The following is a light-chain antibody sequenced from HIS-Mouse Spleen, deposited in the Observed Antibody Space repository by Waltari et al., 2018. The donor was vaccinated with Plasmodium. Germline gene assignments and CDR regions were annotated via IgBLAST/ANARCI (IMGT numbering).Light chain of an antibody. CDR1: QSVSSN. Sequence: EIVMTQSPATLSVSPGERATLSCRASQSVSSNLAWYQQKPGQAPRLLIYGASTMATGIPARFSVSGSGTEFTLTISSRQSEDFAGYYCQQYNNWSFTFGPGTKVDIK. CDR2: GAS. CDR3: QQYNNWSFT. J-gene: IGKJ3*01. V-gene: IGKV3-15*01.